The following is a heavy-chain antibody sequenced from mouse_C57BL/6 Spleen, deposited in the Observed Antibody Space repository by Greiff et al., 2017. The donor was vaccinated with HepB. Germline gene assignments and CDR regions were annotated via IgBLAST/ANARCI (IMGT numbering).Heavy chain of an antibody. V-gene: IGHV1-69*01. CDR3: ARSGDGYSSFDY. D-gene: IGHD2-3*01. CDR1: GYTFTSYW. Sequence: QVQLQQPGAELVMPGASVKLSCKASGYTFTSYWMHWVKQRPGQGLEWIGEIDPSDSYTNYNQKFKGKSTLTVDKSSSTAYMQLSSLTSEDSAVYYCARSGDGYSSFDYWGQGTTLTVSS. J-gene: IGHJ2*01. CDR2: IDPSDSYT.